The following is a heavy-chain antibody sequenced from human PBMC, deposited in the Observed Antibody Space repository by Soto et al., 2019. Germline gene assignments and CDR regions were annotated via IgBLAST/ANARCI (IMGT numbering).Heavy chain of an antibody. CDR3: AREYQVSGGYYGLDV. D-gene: IGHD2-2*01. J-gene: IGHJ6*01. V-gene: IGHV1-2*04. Sequence: ASVKVSCKASGYTFTNYYIHWVRQAPGQGPEWMGCINPSSGATNSAQKFQDWVTMTRDTSIRTAYMELSRLKSDDTAVYYCAREYQVSGGYYGLDVWGQGTTVTVSS. CDR1: GYTFTNYY. CDR2: INPSSGAT.